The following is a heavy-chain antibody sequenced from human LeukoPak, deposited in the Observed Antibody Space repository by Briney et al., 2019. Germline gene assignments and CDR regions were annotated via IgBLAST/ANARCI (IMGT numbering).Heavy chain of an antibody. CDR3: ARVPDVYCSSTSCYPRNVFDI. V-gene: IGHV4-34*01. CDR2: INHSGST. Sequence: SETLSLTCTVSGGSISSYYWSWIRQPPGKGLEWIGEINHSGSTNYNPSLKSRVTISVDTSKNQFSLKLSSVTAADTAVYYCARVPDVYCSSTSCYPRNVFDIWGQGTMVTVSS. CDR1: GGSISSYY. J-gene: IGHJ3*02. D-gene: IGHD2-2*01.